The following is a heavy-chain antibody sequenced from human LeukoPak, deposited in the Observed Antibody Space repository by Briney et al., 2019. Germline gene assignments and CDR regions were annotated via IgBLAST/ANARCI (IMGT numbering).Heavy chain of an antibody. Sequence: GASVKVSCKASGGTFSSYTISWVRQAPGQGLEWMGRIIPIFGTANFAQKFQGRVTITTDESTSTAYMELSSLRSEDTAVYYCAISPRSALDWFDPWGQGTLVTVSS. D-gene: IGHD3-16*01. CDR1: GGTFSSYT. CDR3: AISPRSALDWFDP. J-gene: IGHJ5*02. CDR2: IIPIFGTA. V-gene: IGHV1-69*05.